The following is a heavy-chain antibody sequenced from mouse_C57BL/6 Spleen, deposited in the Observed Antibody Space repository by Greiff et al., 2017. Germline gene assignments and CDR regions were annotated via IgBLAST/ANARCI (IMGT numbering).Heavy chain of an antibody. CDR2: IYPGDGDT. Sequence: VQLQQSGAELVKPGASVKISCKASGYAFSSYWMNWVKQRPGKGLEWIGQIYPGDGDTNYNGKFKGKATLTADKSSSAAYMQLSSLTSEDSAVYFCARDYYGSSYGYWAQGTTLTVSA. CDR3: ARDYYGSSYGY. V-gene: IGHV1-80*01. J-gene: IGHJ2*01. D-gene: IGHD1-1*01. CDR1: GYAFSSYW.